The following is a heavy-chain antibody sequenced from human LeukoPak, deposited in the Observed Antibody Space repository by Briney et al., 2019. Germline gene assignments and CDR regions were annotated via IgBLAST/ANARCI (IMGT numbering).Heavy chain of an antibody. CDR1: GYTSTSYY. Sequence: ASVKVSCKASGYTSTSYYMHWVRQAPGQGLEWMGIINPSGGSTSYAQKFQGRVTMTRDMSTSTVYMELSSLRSEDTAVYYCARARSLSSSGYSLDYWGQGTLVTVSS. J-gene: IGHJ4*02. V-gene: IGHV1-46*01. CDR3: ARARSLSSSGYSLDY. D-gene: IGHD3-22*01. CDR2: INPSGGST.